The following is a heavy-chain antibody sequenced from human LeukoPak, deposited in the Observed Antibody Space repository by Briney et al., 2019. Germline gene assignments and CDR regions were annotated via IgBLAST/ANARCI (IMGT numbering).Heavy chain of an antibody. V-gene: IGHV4-59*08. CDR1: GDSLTIHF. CDR3: ARRMATVTDTFDI. Sequence: SDTLSLTCNVSGDSLTIHFWSWTRQTPGKGLDCIGYGFHSGTTNYCPSLKSRVTISLDTSKKQFYLRLASVTAADTAVYSCARRMATVTDTFDIWGRGTMVSVSS. CDR2: GFHSGTT. J-gene: IGHJ3*02. D-gene: IGHD5-24*01.